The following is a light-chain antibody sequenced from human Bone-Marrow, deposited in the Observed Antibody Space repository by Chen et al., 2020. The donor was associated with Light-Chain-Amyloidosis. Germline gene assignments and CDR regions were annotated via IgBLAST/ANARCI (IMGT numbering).Light chain of an antibody. CDR3: QSADTTDTLYVL. V-gene: IGLV3-25*03. CDR2: NDS. J-gene: IGLJ2*01. Sequence: SYELTQPPSVPVSPGQTARISCPGDGLPKQYAYWYQQKPGQAPVLVIYNDSERPSGIPERFSGSSSGTTVTLTISGVQAEDEADYYCQSADTTDTLYVLFGGGTKLTVL. CDR1: GLPKQY.